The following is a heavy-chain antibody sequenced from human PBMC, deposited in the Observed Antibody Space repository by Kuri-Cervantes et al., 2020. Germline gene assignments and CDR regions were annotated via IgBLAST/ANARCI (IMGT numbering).Heavy chain of an antibody. CDR3: ARTTYYNFWSGYRAEYFQH. Sequence: ASVKVSCKASGFTFTSYDIIWVRQATGQGLEWMGWMNPNSGKTAYAQKFQGRVTMTSNTSISTAYMELSSLRSEDTAVYYCARTTYYNFWSGYRAEYFQHWGQGTLVTVSS. D-gene: IGHD3-3*01. V-gene: IGHV1-8*02. CDR1: GFTFTSYD. CDR2: MNPNSGKT. J-gene: IGHJ1*01.